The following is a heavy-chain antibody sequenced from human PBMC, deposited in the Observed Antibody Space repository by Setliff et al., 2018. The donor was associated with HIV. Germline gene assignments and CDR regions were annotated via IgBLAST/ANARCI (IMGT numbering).Heavy chain of an antibody. CDR1: GYTFTDYF. CDR3: ARQLSNSFDY. D-gene: IGHD7-27*01. J-gene: IGHJ4*02. CDR2: TSPDNANT. Sequence: ASVKVSCKSSGYTFTDYFIHWVRQAPGQGLEWMGWTSPDNANTRISQRFRGSVTMTRDRSINTAYMEFSGLTSDDTAVYYCARQLSNSFDYWGQGTLVTVSS. V-gene: IGHV1-2*02.